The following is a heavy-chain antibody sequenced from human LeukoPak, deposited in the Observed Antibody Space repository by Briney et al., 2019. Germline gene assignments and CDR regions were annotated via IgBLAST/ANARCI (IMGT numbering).Heavy chain of an antibody. D-gene: IGHD1-26*01. J-gene: IGHJ3*02. V-gene: IGHV3-21*01. CDR3: ARGAQGGSYQRGDAFDI. CDR1: GSTFSSYS. CDR2: ISSSSSYI. Sequence: GGSLRLSCAASGSTFSSYSMYWVRQAPGKGLEWVSSISSSSSYIYYADSVKGRFTISRDNAKNSLYLQMNSLRAEDTAVYYCARGAQGGSYQRGDAFDIWGQGTMVTVSS.